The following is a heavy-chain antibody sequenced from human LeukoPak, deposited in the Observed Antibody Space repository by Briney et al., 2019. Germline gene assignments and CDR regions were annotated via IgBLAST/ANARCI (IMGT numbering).Heavy chain of an antibody. CDR2: ISTSGSTI. CDR3: ARDTRLDY. V-gene: IGHV3-48*03. CDR1: GFTFSAYE. J-gene: IGHJ4*02. Sequence: GGSLRRSCAASGFTFSAYEMNWVRQAPGKALEWVSYISTSGSTIYYADSVKGRFTISRDNAKNSLYLQTNSLRAEDAAVYYCARDTRLDYWGQGTLVTVSS.